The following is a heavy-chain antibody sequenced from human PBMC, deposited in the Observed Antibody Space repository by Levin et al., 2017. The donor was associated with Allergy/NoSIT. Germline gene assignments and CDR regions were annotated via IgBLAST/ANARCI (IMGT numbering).Heavy chain of an antibody. V-gene: IGHV3-9*01. CDR1: RFTFDDYA. D-gene: IGHD1-26*01. CDR2: ITWNSDNL. CDR3: AGLGAGLDY. Sequence: GGSLRLSCTASRFTFDDYAMHWVRQVPGRGLEWLSGITWNSDNLGYADSVKGRFTISRDNTKHSLYLQMNSLRTEDTAFYYCAGLGAGLDYWGQGILVTVSS. J-gene: IGHJ4*02.